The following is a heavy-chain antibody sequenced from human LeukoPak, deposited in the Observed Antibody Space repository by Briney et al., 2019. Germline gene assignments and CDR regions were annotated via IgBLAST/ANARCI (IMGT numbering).Heavy chain of an antibody. D-gene: IGHD6-19*01. CDR2: IGGSSDST. J-gene: IGHJ5*02. CDR3: AKNPYSSGCHWLDP. Sequence: PGGSLRLSCAASGFTFSSYAMSWVRQAPGKGLEWVSTIGGSSDSTYYADSVKGRFTISRDNFKNTLYLQMNSLRAEDTAVYFCAKNPYSSGCHWLDPWGQGTLVTVSS. CDR1: GFTFSSYA. V-gene: IGHV3-23*01.